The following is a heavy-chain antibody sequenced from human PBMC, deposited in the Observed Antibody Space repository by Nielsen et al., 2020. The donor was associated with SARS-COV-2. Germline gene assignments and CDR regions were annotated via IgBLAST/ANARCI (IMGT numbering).Heavy chain of an antibody. V-gene: IGHV1-18*01. CDR3: ATDSPIGVVIYALAH. Sequence: ASVKVSCKASGYTFTSYGISWVRQAPGQGLEWMGWISAYNGNTTYAQKFQGRVTMTEDTSIDTAYLDLSGLRSDDTAVYYCATDSPIGVVIYALAHWGQGTPVTVSS. CDR2: ISAYNGNT. J-gene: IGHJ4*02. D-gene: IGHD3-3*01. CDR1: GYTFTSYG.